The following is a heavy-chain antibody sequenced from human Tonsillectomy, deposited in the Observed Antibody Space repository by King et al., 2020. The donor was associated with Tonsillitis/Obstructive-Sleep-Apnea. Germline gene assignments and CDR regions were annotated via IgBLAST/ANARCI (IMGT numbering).Heavy chain of an antibody. Sequence: VQLVESGAEVKKPGESLRISCKGSGYSFTSYWISWVRQMPGKGLEWMGRIDPSDSYTNYSPSFQGHVTISADKSITTAYLQWSSPKASDTAMYYCARHYHWLPDYWGQGTLVTVSS. CDR2: IDPSDSYT. CDR3: ARHYHWLPDY. D-gene: IGHD5-12*01. V-gene: IGHV5-10-1*01. CDR1: GYSFTSYW. J-gene: IGHJ4*02.